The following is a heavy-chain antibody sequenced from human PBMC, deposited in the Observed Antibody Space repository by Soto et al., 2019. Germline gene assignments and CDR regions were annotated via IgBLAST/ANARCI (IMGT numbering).Heavy chain of an antibody. Sequence: LALTCTVSGGSISSYYWSLIRQPPGKGLEWIGYIYYSGSTNYNPSLKSRVTISVDTSKNQFSLKLSSVTAADTAVYYCARGGGYSSGWRDYWGQGTLVTVSS. J-gene: IGHJ4*02. CDR2: IYYSGST. D-gene: IGHD6-19*01. V-gene: IGHV4-59*01. CDR1: GGSISSYY. CDR3: ARGGGYSSGWRDY.